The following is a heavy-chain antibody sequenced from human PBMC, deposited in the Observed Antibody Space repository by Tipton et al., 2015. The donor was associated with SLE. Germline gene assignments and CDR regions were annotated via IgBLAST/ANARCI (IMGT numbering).Heavy chain of an antibody. CDR2: IYYSGST. V-gene: IGHV4-61*01. J-gene: IGHJ4*02. CDR3: AKDMYGDPYYFDY. D-gene: IGHD4-17*01. CDR1: GGSVSSGSYY. Sequence: TLSLTCTVSGGSVSSGSYYWSWIRQPPGKGLEWIGYIYYSGSTNYNPSLKSRVTISVDTSKNQFSLKLSSVTAADTAVYYCAKDMYGDPYYFDYWGQGTLVTVSS.